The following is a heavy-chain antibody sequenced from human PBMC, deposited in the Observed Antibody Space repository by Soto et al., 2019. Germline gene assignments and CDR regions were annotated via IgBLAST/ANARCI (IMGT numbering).Heavy chain of an antibody. V-gene: IGHV4-34*01. CDR3: ARKQVRFGYEAAGGLDY. CDR2: INHSGST. D-gene: IGHD6-13*01. J-gene: IGHJ4*02. CDR1: GGSFSGYY. Sequence: AETLSLTCAVYGGSFSGYYWSWIRQPPGKGLEWIGEINHSGSTNYNPSLKSRVTISVDTSKNQFSLKLSSVTAADTAVYYCARKQVRFGYEAAGGLDYWGKGSLVTVSA.